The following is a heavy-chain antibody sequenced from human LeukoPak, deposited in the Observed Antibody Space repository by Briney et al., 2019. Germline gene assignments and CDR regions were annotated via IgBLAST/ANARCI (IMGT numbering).Heavy chain of an antibody. CDR3: ARLPYSSSWEFDY. CDR2: IYYSGST. J-gene: IGHJ4*02. D-gene: IGHD6-13*01. Sequence: SATLSLTCTVSGGSISSSSYYWGWIRQPPGKGLEWIGSIYYSGSTYYNPSLKSRVTISVDTSKNQFSLKLSSVTAADTAVYYCARLPYSSSWEFDYWGQGTLVTVSS. CDR1: GGSISSSSYY. V-gene: IGHV4-39*01.